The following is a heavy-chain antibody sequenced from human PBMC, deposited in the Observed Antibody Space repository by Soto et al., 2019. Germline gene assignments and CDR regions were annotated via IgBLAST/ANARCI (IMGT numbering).Heavy chain of an antibody. J-gene: IGHJ4*02. CDR3: ARVHVFGWLGTLDY. CDR2: ISAYNGNT. CDR1: GYTFTSYG. Sequence: GASVKVSCKASGYTFTSYGISCVRRAPGQGLEWMGWISAYNGNTNYAQKLQGRVTMTTDTSTSTAYMELRSLRSDDTAVYYCARVHVFGWLGTLDYWGQGTLVTVSS. V-gene: IGHV1-18*01. D-gene: IGHD6-19*01.